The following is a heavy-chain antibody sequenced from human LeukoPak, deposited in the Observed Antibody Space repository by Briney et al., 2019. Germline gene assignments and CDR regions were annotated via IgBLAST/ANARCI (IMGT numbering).Heavy chain of an antibody. CDR3: AKGTRIAAAGVFDY. J-gene: IGHJ4*02. CDR2: ISGSGGST. D-gene: IGHD6-13*01. V-gene: IGHV3-23*01. CDR1: GLTFSSYE. Sequence: PGGSLRLSCAASGLTFSSYEMNWVRQAPGKGLEWVSGISGSGGSTYYADSVKGRLTISRDNSKNTLYLQMKSLRDDDTAVYYCAKGTRIAAAGVFDYWGQGNLVTVSS.